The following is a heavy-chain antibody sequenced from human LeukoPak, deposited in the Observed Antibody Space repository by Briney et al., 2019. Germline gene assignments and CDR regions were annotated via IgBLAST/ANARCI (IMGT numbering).Heavy chain of an antibody. CDR1: GFTVSSNY. D-gene: IGHD6-6*01. Sequence: GGSLRLSCAASGFTVSSNYMSWVRQAPGKGLEWVSVIYSGGSTYYADSVKGRFTISRDNSKNTLYLQMNSLRAEDTAVYNCARDRLYSSSSEDYWGQGTLVTVSS. J-gene: IGHJ4*02. CDR2: IYSGGST. V-gene: IGHV3-53*01. CDR3: ARDRLYSSSSEDY.